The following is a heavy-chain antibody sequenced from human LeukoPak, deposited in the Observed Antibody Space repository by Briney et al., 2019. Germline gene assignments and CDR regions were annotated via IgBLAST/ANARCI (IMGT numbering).Heavy chain of an antibody. CDR3: ARGVVVPAAIGFDP. D-gene: IGHD2-2*01. V-gene: IGHV4-59*01. J-gene: IGHJ5*02. CDR1: GGSISSYY. CDR2: IYYSGST. Sequence: SETLSLTCTVSGGSISSYYWSWIRQPPGKGLEWIGYIYYSGSTNYNPSLKSRVTISVDTSKNQFSLKLSSVTAADTAVCYCARGVVVPAAIGFDPWGQGTLVTVSS.